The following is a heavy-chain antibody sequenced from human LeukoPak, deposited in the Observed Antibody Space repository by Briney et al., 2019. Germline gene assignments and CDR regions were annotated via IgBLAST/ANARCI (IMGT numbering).Heavy chain of an antibody. Sequence: PGGSLRLSCAASGFTFSSYAMSWVRQAPGRGLEWVSGISGSGGCTYYADSGKGRFTISRDNSKKTLYLQMNSLRAEDTAVYYCAKDQGSSGWFVRDDYWGQGTLVTVSS. J-gene: IGHJ4*02. CDR1: GFTFSSYA. CDR3: AKDQGSSGWFVRDDY. CDR2: ISGSGGCT. D-gene: IGHD6-19*01. V-gene: IGHV3-23*01.